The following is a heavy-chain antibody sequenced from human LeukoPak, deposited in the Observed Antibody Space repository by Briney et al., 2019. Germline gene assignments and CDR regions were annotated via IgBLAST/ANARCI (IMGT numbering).Heavy chain of an antibody. J-gene: IGHJ4*02. V-gene: IGHV3-23*01. D-gene: IGHD3-22*01. Sequence: GGSLRLSCAGSGFSISNYWMSWVRQAPGKGLEWVSAISGSGGSTYYADSVKGRFTISRDNSKNTLYLQMNSLRAEDTAVYYCAKGLRSFTYYYDSSGYYTYWGQGTLVTVSS. CDR3: AKGLRSFTYYYDSSGYYTY. CDR1: GFSISNYW. CDR2: ISGSGGST.